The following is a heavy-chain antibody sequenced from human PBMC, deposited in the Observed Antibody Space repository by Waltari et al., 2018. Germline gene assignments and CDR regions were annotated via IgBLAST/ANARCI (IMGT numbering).Heavy chain of an antibody. D-gene: IGHD6-13*01. CDR3: ARARSSSWYGVLDY. V-gene: IGHV3-30-3*01. CDR1: GFTFSSYA. J-gene: IGHJ4*02. Sequence: QVQLVESGGGVVQPGRSLRLSCAASGFTFSSYAMHWVRQAPGKGLEWVAVISYDGSNKYYADSVKGRFTISRDNAKNTLYLQMNSLRAEDTAVYYCARARSSSWYGVLDYWGQGTLVTVSS. CDR2: ISYDGSNK.